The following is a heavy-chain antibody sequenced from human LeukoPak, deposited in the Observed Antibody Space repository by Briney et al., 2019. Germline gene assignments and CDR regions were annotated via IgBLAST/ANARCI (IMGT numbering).Heavy chain of an antibody. CDR2: IYYSGST. J-gene: IGHJ4*02. CDR1: GGSISSSSYY. CDR3: ARGSRITMIVVVIEPYFDY. V-gene: IGHV4-39*01. Sequence: SETLSLTCTVSGGSISSSSYYWGWIRQPPGKGLEWIGSIYYSGSTYYNPSPKSRVTISVDTSKNQFSLKLSSVTAADTAVYYCARGSRITMIVVVIEPYFDYWGQGTLVTVSS. D-gene: IGHD3-22*01.